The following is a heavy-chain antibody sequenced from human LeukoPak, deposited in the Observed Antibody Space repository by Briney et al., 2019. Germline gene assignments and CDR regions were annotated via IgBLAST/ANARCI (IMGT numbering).Heavy chain of an antibody. J-gene: IGHJ4*02. CDR1: GGSISSYY. Sequence: SETLSLTCTGSGGSISSYYWSWIRQPAGKGLEWIGRIYTSGSTNYNPSLKSRVTMSVDTSKNQFSLKLSSVTAADTAVYYCARDGVRGVTPLRYFDYWGQGTLVTVSS. CDR2: IYTSGST. V-gene: IGHV4-4*07. CDR3: ARDGVRGVTPLRYFDY. D-gene: IGHD3-10*01.